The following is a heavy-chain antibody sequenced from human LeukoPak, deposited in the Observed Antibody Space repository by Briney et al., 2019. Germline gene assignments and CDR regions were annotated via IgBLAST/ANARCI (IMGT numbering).Heavy chain of an antibody. V-gene: IGHV4-31*03. CDR2: IYYSGST. CDR1: GGSISSGGYY. Sequence: PSETLSLTCTVSGGSISSGGYYWSWIRQHPGKGLEWIGYIYYSGSTYYNPSLKSRVTISVDTSKNQFSLKLSSVTAADTAVYYCARGPSGSPIDYWGQGTLVTVSS. CDR3: ARGPSGSPIDY. J-gene: IGHJ4*02. D-gene: IGHD1-26*01.